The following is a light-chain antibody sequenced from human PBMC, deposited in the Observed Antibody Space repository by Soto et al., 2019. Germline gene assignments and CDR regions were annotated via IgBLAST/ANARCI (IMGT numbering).Light chain of an antibody. Sequence: QSALTQPASVSGSPGQSITISCTGTSSDVGGYNYVSWYQQHPGKAPKLMIYEVSNRPSGVSTRFSGSKSGNTASLTISGLPADDEADYYCSSYTSSSTQVFGTGTQLTVL. J-gene: IGLJ1*01. CDR3: SSYTSSSTQV. CDR1: SSDVGGYNY. V-gene: IGLV2-14*01. CDR2: EVS.